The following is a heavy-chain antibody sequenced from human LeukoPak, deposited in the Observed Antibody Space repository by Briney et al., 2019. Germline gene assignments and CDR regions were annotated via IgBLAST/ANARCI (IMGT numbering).Heavy chain of an antibody. Sequence: PSETLSLTCTVSGDSISTGSYYWGWIRQPPGKGLEWIGSIYFTGNTYYNPSLRSRVTISVDTSKNQFSLKLNSVTAADTAVYYCARGVAPHYYGSGSYYYYYGMDVWGQGTTVTVSS. CDR3: ARGVAPHYYGSGSYYYYYGMDV. CDR1: GDSISTGSYY. D-gene: IGHD3-10*01. CDR2: IYFTGNT. V-gene: IGHV4-39*07. J-gene: IGHJ6*02.